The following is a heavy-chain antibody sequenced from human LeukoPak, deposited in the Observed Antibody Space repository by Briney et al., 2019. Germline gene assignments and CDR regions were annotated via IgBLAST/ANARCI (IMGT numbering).Heavy chain of an antibody. CDR2: ISAYNGNT. CDR3: ARQQYYYGSGGPYNWFDP. D-gene: IGHD3-10*01. CDR1: GYTFTSYG. V-gene: IGHV1-18*01. Sequence: ASVKVSCKASGYTFTSYGISWVRQAPGQGLEWMGWISAYNGNTNYAQKLQGRVTMTTDISTSTAYMELRSLRSDDTAVYYCARQQYYYGSGGPYNWFDPWGQGTLVTVSS. J-gene: IGHJ5*02.